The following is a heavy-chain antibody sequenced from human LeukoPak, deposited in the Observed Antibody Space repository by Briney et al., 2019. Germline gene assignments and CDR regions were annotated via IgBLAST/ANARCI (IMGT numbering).Heavy chain of an antibody. CDR1: GFTFSSYE. V-gene: IGHV3-48*03. D-gene: IGHD5-18*01. CDR3: AREGGAMVF. Sequence: QPGGSLRLSCAASGFTFSSYEMNWVRQAPGKGLEWVPYISSSGSTIYYADSVKGRFTISRDNAKNSLYLQMNSLRAEDTAVYYCAREGGAMVFWGQGTLVTVSS. CDR2: ISSSGSTI. J-gene: IGHJ4*02.